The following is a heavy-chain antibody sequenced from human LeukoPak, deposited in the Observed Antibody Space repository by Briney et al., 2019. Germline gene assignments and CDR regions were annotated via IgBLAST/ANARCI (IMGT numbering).Heavy chain of an antibody. CDR1: GYTFTSYE. V-gene: IGHV1-8*01. CDR3: TRGGPVAGTHKYFQH. CDR2: MNPNNGNT. Sequence: ASVKVSCKASGYTFTSYEINWVRQATGQGLEWMGWMNPNNGNTDYAQKFQGRVTLTRNTSISTAYMELSSLRSEDTAMYYCTRGGPVAGTHKYFQHWGQGTLVTVSS. J-gene: IGHJ1*01. D-gene: IGHD6-19*01.